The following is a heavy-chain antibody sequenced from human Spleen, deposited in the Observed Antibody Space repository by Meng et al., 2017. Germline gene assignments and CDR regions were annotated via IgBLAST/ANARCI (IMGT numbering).Heavy chain of an antibody. CDR3: ARVTQASRYYYDSSGLTYYFDY. CDR2: MYTSGST. CDR1: GGSISSYY. V-gene: IGHV4-4*07. J-gene: IGHJ4*02. D-gene: IGHD3-22*01. Sequence: SETLSLTCTVSGGSISSYYWSWIRQPAGKGLEWIGRMYTSGSTNYNPSLKSRVTISVDTSNNQFSLKLSSVTAADTAVYYCARVTQASRYYYDSSGLTYYFDYWGQGTLVTVSS.